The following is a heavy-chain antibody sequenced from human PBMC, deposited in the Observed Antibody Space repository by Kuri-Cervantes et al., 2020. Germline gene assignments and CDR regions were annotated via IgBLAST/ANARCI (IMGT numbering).Heavy chain of an antibody. J-gene: IGHJ4*02. CDR2: ISSSGSTI. CDR1: GFTFSDYY. CDR3: TRASPLSGYSYGGSDY. Sequence: GESLKISCAASGFTFSDYYMSWIRQAPGKGLEWVSYISSSGSTIYYADSVKGRFTISRDNAKNSLYLQMNSLRAEDTAVYYCTRASPLSGYSYGGSDYWGQGTLVTVSS. D-gene: IGHD5-18*01. V-gene: IGHV3-11*01.